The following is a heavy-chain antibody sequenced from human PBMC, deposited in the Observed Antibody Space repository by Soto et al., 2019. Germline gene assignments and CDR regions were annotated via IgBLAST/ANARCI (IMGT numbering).Heavy chain of an antibody. J-gene: IGHJ4*02. CDR2: INIDGNST. CDR1: GFTIGNYW. Sequence: GGSLRLSCAASGFTIGNYWMHWIRQSPEKGLEWVSRINIDGNSTTYANSVKGRFTVSRDNAKNTLYLQMNGLKAGDTAIYYCARGGSGYMYGWGRGNLVTVSS. D-gene: IGHD5-18*01. V-gene: IGHV3-74*01. CDR3: ARGGSGYMYG.